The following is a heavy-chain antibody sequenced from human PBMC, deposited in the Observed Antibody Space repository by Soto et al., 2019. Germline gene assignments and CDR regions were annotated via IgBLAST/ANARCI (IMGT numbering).Heavy chain of an antibody. J-gene: IGHJ6*02. CDR2: IIPIFGTA. Sequence: QVQLVQSGAEVKKPGSSVKVSCKASGGTFSSYAISWVRQAPGQGLEWMGGIIPIFGTANYAQKIQGRVTITADESTSTAYMELSSLRSEDTAVYYCAREEYSSSSYYYYGMDVWGQGTTVTVSS. CDR1: GGTFSSYA. D-gene: IGHD6-6*01. V-gene: IGHV1-69*01. CDR3: AREEYSSSSYYYYGMDV.